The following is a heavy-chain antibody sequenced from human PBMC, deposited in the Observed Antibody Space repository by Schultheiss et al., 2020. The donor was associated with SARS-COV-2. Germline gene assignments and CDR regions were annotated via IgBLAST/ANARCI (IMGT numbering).Heavy chain of an antibody. CDR1: GGSISSGGYY. V-gene: IGHV4-31*03. Sequence: SQTLSLTCTVSGGSISSGGYYWSWIRQHPGKGLEWIGYIYYSGSTNYNPSLKSRVTISVDKSKNQFSLKLSSVTAADMAVYYCARYDCSSTSCYQGDAFDIWGQGTMVTVSS. J-gene: IGHJ3*02. CDR2: IYYSGST. CDR3: ARYDCSSTSCYQGDAFDI. D-gene: IGHD2-2*01.